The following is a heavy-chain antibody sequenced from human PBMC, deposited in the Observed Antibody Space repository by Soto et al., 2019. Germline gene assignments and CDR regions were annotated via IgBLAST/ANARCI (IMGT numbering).Heavy chain of an antibody. CDR2: IYWDDSK. V-gene: IGHV2-5*02. CDR3: AHKGPEDWPLDY. J-gene: IGHJ4*02. D-gene: IGHD3-9*01. CDR1: GFSLSTSGVG. Sequence: QITLKESGPPLVRPTQTLTLTCAFSGFSLSTSGVGVGWIRQPPGKALEWLAVIYWDDSKHYSPSLRSRLTITKDTSKTQVVPTMTNMDPMDTGTYYCAHKGPEDWPLDYWGQGTLVTVSS.